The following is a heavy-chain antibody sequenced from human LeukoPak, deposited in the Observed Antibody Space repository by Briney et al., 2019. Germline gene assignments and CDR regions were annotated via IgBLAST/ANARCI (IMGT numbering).Heavy chain of an antibody. CDR3: AREPNPEYSSGWSWNDY. J-gene: IGHJ4*02. D-gene: IGHD6-19*01. Sequence: SETLSLTCTVSGGSISSSSYYWGWIRQPPGKGLEWIGSIYYSGSTYYNPSLKSRVTISVDTSKNRFSLKLSSVTAADTAVYYCAREPNPEYSSGWSWNDYWGQGTLVTVSS. V-gene: IGHV4-39*07. CDR2: IYYSGST. CDR1: GGSISSSSYY.